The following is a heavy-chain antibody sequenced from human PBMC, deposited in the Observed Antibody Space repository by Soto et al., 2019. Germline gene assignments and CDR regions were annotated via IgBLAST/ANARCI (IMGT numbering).Heavy chain of an antibody. CDR2: ISHDGNYQ. Sequence: GGSLRLSCAASEFTFSNYGIHWVRQAPGKGLEWVAAISHDGNYQNYVDSVKGRFTISRDNAKNSLYLQMNSLRDEDTAVYYCARDDYYDTSGYLALFDYWGQGTLVTVSS. CDR3: ARDDYYDTSGYLALFDY. V-gene: IGHV3-30*03. J-gene: IGHJ4*02. CDR1: EFTFSNYG. D-gene: IGHD3-22*01.